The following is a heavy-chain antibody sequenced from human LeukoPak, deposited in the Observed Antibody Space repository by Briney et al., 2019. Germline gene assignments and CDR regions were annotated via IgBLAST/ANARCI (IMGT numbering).Heavy chain of an antibody. CDR3: ARDPVTGTTNFDY. Sequence: ASVKVSCKASGYTFTGYYMHWVRQAPGQGVEWMGWINPNSGGTNYTQKFQGRVTMTRDTSISTAYMELSRLRSDGTAVYYCARDPVTGTTNFDYWGQGTLVTVSS. CDR2: INPNSGGT. D-gene: IGHD1-20*01. CDR1: GYTFTGYY. J-gene: IGHJ4*02. V-gene: IGHV1-2*02.